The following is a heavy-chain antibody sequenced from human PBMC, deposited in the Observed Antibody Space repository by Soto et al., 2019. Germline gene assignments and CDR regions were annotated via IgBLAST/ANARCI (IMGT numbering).Heavy chain of an antibody. V-gene: IGHV4-61*01. CDR2: IDDSGST. Sequence: SETLSLTCTVSGGSVSSLSYCWSWIRQPPGKGLEWIGYIDDSGSTSYNPSLKSRVTISVDTSKNHFSLNLRSVTAADTAVYYCARAARHITVFGVVIRDYNWFDPWGQGTLVTVS. CDR3: ARAARHITVFGVVIRDYNWFDP. D-gene: IGHD3-3*01. J-gene: IGHJ5*02. CDR1: GGSVSSLSYC.